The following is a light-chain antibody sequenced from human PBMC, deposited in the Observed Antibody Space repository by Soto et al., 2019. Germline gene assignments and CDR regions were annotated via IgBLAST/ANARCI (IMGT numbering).Light chain of an antibody. CDR3: QQYNRGT. J-gene: IGKJ2*02. Sequence: DIPMTQSPSTLSASVGDRVTITCRASQSISSWLAWYQQKPGKAPKLLIYDASSLESGVPSRFSGSGSGTEFTLTISSLQPDDFATYYCQQYNRGTFGQGTKLEIK. CDR1: QSISSW. V-gene: IGKV1-5*01. CDR2: DAS.